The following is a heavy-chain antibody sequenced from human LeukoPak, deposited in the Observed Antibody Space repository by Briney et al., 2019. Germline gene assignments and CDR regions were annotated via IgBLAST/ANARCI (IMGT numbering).Heavy chain of an antibody. Sequence: GGSLRLSCAASGFTFSNAWMSWVRQAPGKGLEWVGRIKSKTDGGTTDYAAPVKGRFTISRDDSKNTLYLQMNSLRAEDTAVYYCAKVGGGVAATREAEVGYYYYYMDAWGKGTTVTVSS. J-gene: IGHJ6*03. CDR3: AKVGGGVAATREAEVGYYYYYMDA. CDR1: GFTFSNAW. CDR2: IKSKTDGGTT. V-gene: IGHV3-15*01. D-gene: IGHD2-15*01.